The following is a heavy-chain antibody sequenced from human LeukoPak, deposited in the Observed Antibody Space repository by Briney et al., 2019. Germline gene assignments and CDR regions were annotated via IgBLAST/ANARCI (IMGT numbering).Heavy chain of an antibody. CDR1: GFTFSSYS. V-gene: IGHV3-21*01. CDR3: ARDDLGYSSINTFDY. Sequence: GGSLRLSCAASGFTFSSYSMNWVRQAPGKGLEWVSSISSSSSYIYYADSVKGRFTISRDNAKNSLYLHMNSLRAEDTAVYYCARDDLGYSSINTFDYWGQGTLVTVSS. D-gene: IGHD5-18*01. CDR2: ISSSSSYI. J-gene: IGHJ4*02.